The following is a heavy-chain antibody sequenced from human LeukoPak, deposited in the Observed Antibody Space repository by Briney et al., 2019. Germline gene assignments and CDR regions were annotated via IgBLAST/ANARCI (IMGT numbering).Heavy chain of an antibody. Sequence: GGSLRLSCAASGFTFNSYAMSWVRQAPGKGLEWVSVIYSGGSTYYADSVKGRFTISRDNAKNSLYLQMNSLRAEDTAVYYCARVYRNEEGFWTPNNYMDVWGKGTTVTVSS. CDR1: GFTFNSYA. CDR3: ARVYRNEEGFWTPNNYMDV. J-gene: IGHJ6*03. D-gene: IGHD3/OR15-3a*01. V-gene: IGHV3-66*01. CDR2: IYSGGST.